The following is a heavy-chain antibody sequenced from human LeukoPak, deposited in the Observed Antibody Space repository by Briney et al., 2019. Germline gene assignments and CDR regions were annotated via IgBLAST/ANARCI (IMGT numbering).Heavy chain of an antibody. CDR2: INPSGGST. D-gene: IGHD6-13*01. Sequence: GASVKVSCKASGYTFTSYYMHWVRQAPGQGLEWMGIINPSGGSTSYAQKFQGRVTMTRDTSTSTVYMELSSLRSEDTAVYYCARERVAAAGTDYYVDVWGKGTTVTVSS. CDR1: GYTFTSYY. V-gene: IGHV1-46*01. J-gene: IGHJ6*03. CDR3: ARERVAAAGTDYYVDV.